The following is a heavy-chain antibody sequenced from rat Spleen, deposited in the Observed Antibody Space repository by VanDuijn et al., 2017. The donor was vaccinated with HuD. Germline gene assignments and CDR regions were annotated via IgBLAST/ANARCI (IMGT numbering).Heavy chain of an antibody. CDR3: ARSLGS. CDR1: GFSLTSYN. Sequence: QVQLKESGPGLVQPSETLSLTCTVSGFSLTSYNVHWVRQPPGKGLEWMGVMWSGGSTDYNSALKSRLSISRDTAKNHIFLKMNSLQSEDTAMYFCARSLGSWGQGVMVTVSS. J-gene: IGHJ2*01. CDR2: MWSGGST. D-gene: IGHD5-1*01. V-gene: IGHV2-45*01.